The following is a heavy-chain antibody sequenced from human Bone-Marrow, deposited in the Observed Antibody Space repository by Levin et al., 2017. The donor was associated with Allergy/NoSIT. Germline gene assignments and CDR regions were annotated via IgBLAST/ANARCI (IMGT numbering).Heavy chain of an antibody. D-gene: IGHD1-26*01. CDR3: ARLYSGSRPPDY. V-gene: IGHV4-39*01. Sequence: KPGGSLRLSCTVSGGSIRSSTYYWGWIRQPPGKGLEWIGSIHYSGSTYYKPSLKSRVTISVDTSKSQLSLKLSSVTAADTAVYYCARLYSGSRPPDYWGQGTLVTVSS. J-gene: IGHJ4*02. CDR2: IHYSGST. CDR1: GGSIRSSTYY.